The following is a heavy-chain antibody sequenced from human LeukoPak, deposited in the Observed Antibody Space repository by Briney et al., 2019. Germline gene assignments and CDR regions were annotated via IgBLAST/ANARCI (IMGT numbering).Heavy chain of an antibody. CDR3: VRQRRYCSGDSCYQRTFDY. J-gene: IGHJ4*02. Sequence: GGSLRLSCAASGFTFSSYAMSWVRQAPGKGLEWVANIKQDGSEKSYVGSVTGRFTISRDNAKNSLYMQMNSLRAEDTAVYYCVRQRRYCSGDSCYQRTFDYWGQGTLVTVSS. CDR2: IKQDGSEK. D-gene: IGHD2-15*01. CDR1: GFTFSSYA. V-gene: IGHV3-7*01.